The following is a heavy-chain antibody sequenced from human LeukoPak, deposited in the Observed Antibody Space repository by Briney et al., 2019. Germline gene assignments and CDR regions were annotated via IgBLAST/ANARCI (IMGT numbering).Heavy chain of an antibody. CDR3: ARETSASPSRGFEFDS. J-gene: IGHJ4*02. CDR2: ISSQSNYI. V-gene: IGHV3-21*01. CDR1: GFTFNTYT. D-gene: IGHD5-12*01. Sequence: GGSLRLSCAASGFTFNTYTMNWVRQAPGKGLEWVSSISSQSNYIYYSDSVRGRFTISRDNAKNSLYLQMNSLRAEDTAVYFCARETSASPSRGFEFDSWGQGTLVTVSS.